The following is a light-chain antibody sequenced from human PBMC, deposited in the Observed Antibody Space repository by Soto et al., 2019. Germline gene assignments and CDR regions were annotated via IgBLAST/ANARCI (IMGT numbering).Light chain of an antibody. CDR3: QQYVSAPIT. Sequence: IVLTQSPATLSLSPGERATLSCRASQSLSRFLAWYQQKPGQAPRLLIYDASNRATGVPARFSGSGSGTDFTLTISRLEPEDFAVYYCQQYVSAPITFGQGTRLEIK. J-gene: IGKJ5*01. CDR2: DAS. V-gene: IGKV3-11*01. CDR1: QSLSRF.